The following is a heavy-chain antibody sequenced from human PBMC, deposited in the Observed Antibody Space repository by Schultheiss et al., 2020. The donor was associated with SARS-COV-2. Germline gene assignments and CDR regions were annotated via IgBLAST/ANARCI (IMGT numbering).Heavy chain of an antibody. Sequence: GSLRLSCTVSGGSISSYYWSWIRQPPGKGLEWIGYIYYSGSTYYNPSLKSRVTISVDTSKNQFSLKLSSVTAADTAVYYCAREDYPWGQGTMVTVSS. CDR2: IYYSGST. V-gene: IGHV4-59*12. CDR3: AREDYP. CDR1: GGSISSYY. J-gene: IGHJ3*01. D-gene: IGHD4-11*01.